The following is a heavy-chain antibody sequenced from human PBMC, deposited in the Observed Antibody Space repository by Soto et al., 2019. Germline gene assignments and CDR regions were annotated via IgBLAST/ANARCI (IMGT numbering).Heavy chain of an antibody. V-gene: IGHV3-23*01. D-gene: IGHD6-6*01. Sequence: GESLKISCAASGFTFSSYAMSWVRQAPGKGLEWVSAISGSGGSTYYADSVKGRFTISRDNSKNTLYLQMNSLRAEDTAVYYCAKDRGLYSSSSSWYFDLWGRGTLVTVSS. J-gene: IGHJ2*01. CDR2: ISGSGGST. CDR3: AKDRGLYSSSSSWYFDL. CDR1: GFTFSSYA.